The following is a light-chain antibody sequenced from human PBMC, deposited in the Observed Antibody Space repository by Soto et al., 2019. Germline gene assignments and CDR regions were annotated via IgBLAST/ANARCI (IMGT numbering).Light chain of an antibody. Sequence: QSVLTQPPSASGTPGQRVTISCSGSSSNIGSNTVNWYQHLPGTAPELLIYSNYQRPSGVPDRFSGSKSGTSASLVISGLQSEDEADYYCAAWDDSLNGNYVFGTGTKVTVL. V-gene: IGLV1-44*01. CDR1: SSNIGSNT. CDR3: AAWDDSLNGNYV. CDR2: SNY. J-gene: IGLJ1*01.